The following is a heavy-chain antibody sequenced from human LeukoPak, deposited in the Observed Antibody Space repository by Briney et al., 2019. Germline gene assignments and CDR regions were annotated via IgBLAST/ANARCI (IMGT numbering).Heavy chain of an antibody. D-gene: IGHD3-22*01. V-gene: IGHV3-23*01. CDR2: ISGSGYNT. CDR3: AKGSYYDSSGSFYFDY. CDR1: GFTFSSYA. J-gene: IGHJ4*02. Sequence: DPGGSLRLSCAASGFTFSSYAMSWVRQAPGKGLEWVSGISGSGYNTYYADSVKGRFTISRDNSKNTLYVQVNSLGTEDTAAYYCAKGSYYDSSGSFYFDYWGQGTLVTVSS.